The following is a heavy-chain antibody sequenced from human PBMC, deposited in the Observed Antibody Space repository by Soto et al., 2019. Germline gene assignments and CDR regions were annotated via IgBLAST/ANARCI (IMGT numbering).Heavy chain of an antibody. CDR3: ARGRYSSGWYGWFDP. V-gene: IGHV4-31*03. Sequence: PSETLSLTCTVSGGSISSGGYYWSWIRQHPGEGLEWIGYIYYSGSTYYNPSLKSRVTISVDTSKNQFSLKLSSVTAADTAVYYCARGRYSSGWYGWFDPWGQGTLVTVSS. CDR1: GGSISSGGYY. J-gene: IGHJ5*02. D-gene: IGHD6-19*01. CDR2: IYYSGST.